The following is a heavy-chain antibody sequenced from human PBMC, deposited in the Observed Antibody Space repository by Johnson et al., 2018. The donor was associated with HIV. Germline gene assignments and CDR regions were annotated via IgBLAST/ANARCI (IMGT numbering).Heavy chain of an antibody. CDR2: ISYDGSNK. CDR1: GFSFSGAW. V-gene: IGHV3-30*03. CDR3: ARDRYYDSSGSHAFDI. Sequence: QVQLVESGGGLVKPGGSLKLTCATSGFSFSGAWVSWVRQAPGKGLEWVAVISYDGSNKYYADSVKGRFTISRDNSKNPLYLQMTSLRAEDTAVYYCARDRYYDSSGSHAFDIWDQGTMVTVSS. J-gene: IGHJ3*02. D-gene: IGHD3-22*01.